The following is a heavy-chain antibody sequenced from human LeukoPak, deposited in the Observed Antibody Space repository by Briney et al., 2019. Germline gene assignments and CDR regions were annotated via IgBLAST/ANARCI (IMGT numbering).Heavy chain of an antibody. V-gene: IGHV4-34*01. CDR1: GGSFSGYY. CDR2: INHSGST. J-gene: IGHJ3*02. Sequence: PSETLSLTCAVYGGSFSGYYWSWIRQPPGKGLEWIGEINHSGSTNYNPSLKSRVTISVDTSKNQFSLKLSSVTAADTAVYYCARGRGAFDIWGQGTMVTVSS. CDR3: ARGRGAFDI.